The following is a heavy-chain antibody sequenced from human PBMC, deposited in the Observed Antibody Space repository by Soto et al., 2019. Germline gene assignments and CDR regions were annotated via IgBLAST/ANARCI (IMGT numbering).Heavy chain of an antibody. CDR3: TRELNTESSAYYSFAY. V-gene: IGHV1-18*01. CDR1: GYTFTAYG. J-gene: IGHJ4*02. Sequence: ASLKFSCKTSGYTFTAYGLAWLRQSPGQRPEWMGWVITNDDRTNYAQKFRGRVTIAPDSSTTKTYMELRSLRADDTAVYYCTRELNTESSAYYSFAYWGQGTLVTVSS. CDR2: VITNDDRT. D-gene: IGHD3-22*01.